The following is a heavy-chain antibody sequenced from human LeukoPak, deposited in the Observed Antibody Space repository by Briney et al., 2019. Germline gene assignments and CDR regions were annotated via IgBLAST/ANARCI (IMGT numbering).Heavy chain of an antibody. V-gene: IGHV4-31*03. D-gene: IGHD4-17*01. J-gene: IGHJ3*02. CDR1: GGSISSGGYY. CDR3: ARDRRYGVGRGGAFDI. Sequence: PSQTLSLTCTVSGGSISSGGYYWSWIRQHPGKGLEWIGYIYYSGSTYYNPSLKSRVTISVDTSKNQFSLKLSSVTAADTAVYYCARDRRYGVGRGGAFDIWGHGTMVTVSS. CDR2: IYYSGST.